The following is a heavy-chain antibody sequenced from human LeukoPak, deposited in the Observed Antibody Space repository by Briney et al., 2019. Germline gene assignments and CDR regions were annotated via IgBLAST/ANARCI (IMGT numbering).Heavy chain of an antibody. V-gene: IGHV4-38-2*02. CDR1: GYSISSGYY. CDR3: ARVAAGINFDY. J-gene: IGHJ4*02. Sequence: SETLSLTCTVSGYSISSGYYWGWIRQPPGKGLEWIGSIYHSGSTYYNPSLKSRVTISVDTSKNQFSLKLSSVTAADTAVYYCARVAAGINFDYWGQGTLVTVSS. D-gene: IGHD6-25*01. CDR2: IYHSGST.